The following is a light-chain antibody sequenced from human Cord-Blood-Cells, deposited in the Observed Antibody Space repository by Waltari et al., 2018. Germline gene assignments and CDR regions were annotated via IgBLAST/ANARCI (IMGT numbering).Light chain of an antibody. V-gene: IGKV1-33*01. CDR3: QQYDNLPFT. CDR1: QDISNY. CDR2: DAS. J-gene: IGKJ3*01. Sequence: DIQMTQSPSSLSASVGDRVNITCQASQDISNYLNWYQQKPGKAPKLLIYDASNLETGVPSRFSGSGSGTDFTFTIRSLQPEDIATYYCQQYDNLPFTFGPGTKVDIK.